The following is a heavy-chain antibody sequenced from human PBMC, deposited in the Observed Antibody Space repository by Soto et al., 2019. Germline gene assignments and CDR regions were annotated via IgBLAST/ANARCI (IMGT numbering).Heavy chain of an antibody. Sequence: QVQLQESGPGLVKPSETLSLTCTVSGGSISSYYWSWIWQPPGKGLEWIGYIYYSGSTNYNPSLTSRVTISVATSKNQFSLKLSSVTAADTAVYYCARRWGGTFDYWGQGTLVTVSS. CDR1: GGSISSYY. CDR2: IYYSGST. J-gene: IGHJ4*02. CDR3: ARRWGGTFDY. D-gene: IGHD2-21*01. V-gene: IGHV4-59*01.